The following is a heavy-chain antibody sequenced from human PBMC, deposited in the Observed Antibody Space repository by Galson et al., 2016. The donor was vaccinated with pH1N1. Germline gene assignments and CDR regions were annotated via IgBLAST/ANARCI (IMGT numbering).Heavy chain of an antibody. CDR3: AHREVTITNAFDV. CDR2: IYWDDDE. Sequence: PALVKPTQTLTLTCTFSGFSVTTSGVGVGWIRQPPGKAPEWLAPIYWDDDERYSPSLKGRLTITKDTSKNQVVLTMTNMAPVDTGTYYCAHREVTITNAFDVWGPGTLVTVSS. CDR1: GFSVTTSGVG. D-gene: IGHD5-12*01. J-gene: IGHJ3*01. V-gene: IGHV2-5*02.